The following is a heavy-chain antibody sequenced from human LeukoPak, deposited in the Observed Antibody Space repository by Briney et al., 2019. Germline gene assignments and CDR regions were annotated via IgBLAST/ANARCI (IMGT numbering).Heavy chain of an antibody. CDR2: INPNSGGT. D-gene: IGHD5-24*01. CDR1: GYTFTGYY. Sequence: ASVKVSCKASGYTFTGYYMHWVRQAPGQGLEWMGRINPNSGGTNYAQKFQGRVTMTRDTSISTAYMELSRLRSDDTAVYYCARTQDGYYNEGYMDVWDKGTTVTVSS. V-gene: IGHV1-2*06. CDR3: ARTQDGYYNEGYMDV. J-gene: IGHJ6*03.